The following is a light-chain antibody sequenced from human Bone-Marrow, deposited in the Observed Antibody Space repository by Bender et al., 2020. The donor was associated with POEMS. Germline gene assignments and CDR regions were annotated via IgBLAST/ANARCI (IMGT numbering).Light chain of an antibody. CDR2: SSH. J-gene: IGLJ3*02. CDR1: SSNIGAHA. CDR3: QSYDSSLSGVV. V-gene: IGLV1-44*01. Sequence: QSVLTQPPSASGTPGQRVTISCSGGSSNIGAHAVNWYQHLPGTAPKLLIYSSHRRPSEVPDRFSGSRSGTSASLAITGLQADDEADYYCQSYDSSLSGVVFGGGTKLTVL.